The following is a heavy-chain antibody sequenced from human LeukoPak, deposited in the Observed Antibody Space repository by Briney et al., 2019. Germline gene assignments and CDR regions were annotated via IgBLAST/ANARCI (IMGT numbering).Heavy chain of an antibody. CDR1: GGSISSYY. J-gene: IGHJ5*02. Sequence: SGTLSLTCTVSGGSISSYYWSWVRQPPGEGLGWIGRIYTSGRTNYNPYPKSRVTMSVDPSTNQSSLNLTSVTVAATTRYYCSREPETRIQVWLLSWVDPWGEGTVVTVSS. CDR2: IYTSGRT. CDR3: SREPETRIQVWLLSWVDP. V-gene: IGHV4-4*07. D-gene: IGHD5-18*01.